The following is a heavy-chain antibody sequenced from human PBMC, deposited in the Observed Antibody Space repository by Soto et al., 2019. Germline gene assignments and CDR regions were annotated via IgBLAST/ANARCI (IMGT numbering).Heavy chain of an antibody. V-gene: IGHV4-34*01. Sequence: QVQLQQWGAGLLKPSETLSLTCAFYGGSFSGYYWNWIRQPPGKGLEWIGEINHSGSTNYNPSLKSRVTISVDTSKNQFSLKLSSVTAADTAVYYYARGWGRIFDYWGQGTLVTVSS. D-gene: IGHD7-27*01. CDR2: INHSGST. CDR1: GGSFSGYY. J-gene: IGHJ4*02. CDR3: ARGWGRIFDY.